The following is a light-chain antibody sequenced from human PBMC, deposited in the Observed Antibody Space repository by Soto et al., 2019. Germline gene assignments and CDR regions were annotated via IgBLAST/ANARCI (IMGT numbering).Light chain of an antibody. CDR1: QSVSSY. CDR3: QQYGSSPPIT. J-gene: IGKJ5*01. Sequence: EIVLTQSPGTLSESPGERVTVSCRARQSVSSYLACYQQRPGQAPRLLIYDASTRATGIPDRFSGSGSGTDFTLTISRLEPEDFAVYYCQQYGSSPPITFGQGTRLEIK. CDR2: DAS. V-gene: IGKV3-20*01.